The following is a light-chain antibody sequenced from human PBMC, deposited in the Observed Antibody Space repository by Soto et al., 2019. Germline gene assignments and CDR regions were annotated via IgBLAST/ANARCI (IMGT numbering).Light chain of an antibody. J-gene: IGKJ1*01. CDR2: SAS. CDR3: QQTYGTPPT. CDR1: QNIRDF. V-gene: IGKV1-39*01. Sequence: DIQMTQSASSLSASLGDRVSISCRASQNIRDFLNWYQQKPGKAPELLISSASSLQSGVPSRFSGSGSGTDFTLTIGSLQREDFATYFCQQTYGTPPTFGQGTRVEI.